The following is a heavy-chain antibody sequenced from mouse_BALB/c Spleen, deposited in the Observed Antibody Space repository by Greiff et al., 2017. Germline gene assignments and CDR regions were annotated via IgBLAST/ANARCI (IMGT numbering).Heavy chain of an antibody. CDR1: GFTFSSFG. V-gene: IGHV5-17*02. D-gene: IGHD2-14*01. CDR2: ISSGSSTI. J-gene: IGHJ4*01. Sequence: EVQLVESGGGLVQPGGSRKLSCAASGFTFSSFGMHWVRQAPEKGLEWVAYISSGSSTIYYADTVKGRFTISRDNPKNTLFLQMTSLRSEDTAMYYCARSEYEDAMDDWGQGTSVTVSS. CDR3: ARSEYEDAMDD.